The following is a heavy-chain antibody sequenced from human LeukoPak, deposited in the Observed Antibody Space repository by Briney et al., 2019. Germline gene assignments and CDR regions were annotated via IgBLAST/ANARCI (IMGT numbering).Heavy chain of an antibody. CDR2: VYYSGGA. D-gene: IGHD4-11*01. V-gene: IGHV4-59*12. Sequence: SETLSLTCTVSGDSISGVYWSWIRQPPGKGLEWIGYVYYSGGANYNPSLMSRVTISLDTSKNHFSLNLSSVTAADTAVYYCARGQGTVTTHWGQGTLVTVSS. J-gene: IGHJ4*02. CDR3: ARGQGTVTTH. CDR1: GDSISGVY.